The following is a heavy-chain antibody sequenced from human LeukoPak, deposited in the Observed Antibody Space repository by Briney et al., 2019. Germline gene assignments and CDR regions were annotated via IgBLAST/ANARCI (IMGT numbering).Heavy chain of an antibody. Sequence: PGGSLRLSCAASGFTFSSYGMHWVRQAPGKGLEWVAFIRYDGSNKYYADSVKGRFTISRDNSKNTLYLQMNSLRAEDTAVYYCAKDALPPYGDHTMLDYWGQGTLVTVSS. D-gene: IGHD2-21*01. CDR2: IRYDGSNK. CDR1: GFTFSSYG. J-gene: IGHJ4*02. V-gene: IGHV3-30*02. CDR3: AKDALPPYGDHTMLDY.